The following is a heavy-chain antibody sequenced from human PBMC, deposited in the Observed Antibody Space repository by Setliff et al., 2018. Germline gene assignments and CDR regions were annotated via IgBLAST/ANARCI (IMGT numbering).Heavy chain of an antibody. CDR3: AKDRVPDGYWDFDY. CDR2: MYGVGAT. D-gene: IGHD4-17*01. J-gene: IGHJ4*02. Sequence: GGSLRLSCAASGFTFNSYVMHWVRQAPGKGLECVSGMYGVGATFYADSVKGRFTISRDISENTLYLQMNSLRPEDTAVYYCAKDRVPDGYWDFDYWGQGILVTVSS. V-gene: IGHV3-23*01. CDR1: GFTFNSYV.